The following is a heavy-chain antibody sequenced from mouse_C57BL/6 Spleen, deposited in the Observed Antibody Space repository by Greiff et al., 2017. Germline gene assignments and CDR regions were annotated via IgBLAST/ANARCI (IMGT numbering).Heavy chain of an antibody. CDR1: GYAFSSYW. CDR2: IYPGDGDT. Sequence: QVHVKQSGAELVKPGASVKISCKASGYAFSSYWMNWVKQRPGKGLEWIGQIYPGDGDTNYNGKFKGKATLTADKSSSTAYMQLSSLTSEDSAVYFCARTGSSPYYAMDYWGQGTSVTVSS. D-gene: IGHD1-1*01. V-gene: IGHV1-80*01. J-gene: IGHJ4*01. CDR3: ARTGSSPYYAMDY.